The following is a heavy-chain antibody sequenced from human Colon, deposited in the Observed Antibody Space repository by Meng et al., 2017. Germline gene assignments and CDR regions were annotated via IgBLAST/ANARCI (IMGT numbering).Heavy chain of an antibody. CDR3: ARGRGSYSSIDF. CDR2: VYNTGSA. V-gene: IGHV4-61*03. CDR1: CRDISSPSYY. Sequence: QVQLQWSGPRRVRPSSTLSLTCTLSCRDISSPSYYWSWIRQTPGKSLEWIGYVYNTGSANYNPSLKSRVTISVDTSKNHFSLSLTSVTAADTAVYYCARGRGSYSSIDFWGQGTLVTVSS. D-gene: IGHD1-26*01. J-gene: IGHJ4*02.